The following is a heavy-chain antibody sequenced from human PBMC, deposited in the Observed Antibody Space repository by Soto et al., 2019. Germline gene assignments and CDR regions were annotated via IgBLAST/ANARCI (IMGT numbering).Heavy chain of an antibody. CDR2: ISYSGSA. D-gene: IGHD6-13*01. CDR1: GGSMSSGGYY. CDR3: ARGDGSWAFVDY. V-gene: IGHV4-31*03. Sequence: QVQLQESGPGLVKPSQTLSLTCTVSGGSMSSGGYYWSWIRQHPGGGLEWIGYISYSGSAYYSPSLKSRLSMSVDTSKNQFSLTLSSVTAADTAVYYCARGDGSWAFVDYWGQGTLVAVSS. J-gene: IGHJ4*02.